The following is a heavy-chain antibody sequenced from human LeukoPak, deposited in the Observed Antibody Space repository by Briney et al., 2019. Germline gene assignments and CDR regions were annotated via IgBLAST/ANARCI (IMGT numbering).Heavy chain of an antibody. Sequence: SETLSLTCAVYGGSFSGYYWSWIRQPPGKGLEWIGEISHSGSTNYNPSLKSRVTISVDTSKNQFSLKLSSVTAADTAVYYCARGRRLTTKPRFDPWGQGTLVTVSS. D-gene: IGHD4-11*01. V-gene: IGHV4-34*01. J-gene: IGHJ5*02. CDR3: ARGRRLTTKPRFDP. CDR2: ISHSGST. CDR1: GGSFSGYY.